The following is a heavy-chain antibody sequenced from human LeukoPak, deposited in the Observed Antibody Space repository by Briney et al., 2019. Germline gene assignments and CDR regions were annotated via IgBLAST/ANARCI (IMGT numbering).Heavy chain of an antibody. CDR1: GFTFSSYA. J-gene: IGHJ4*02. D-gene: IGHD3-9*01. Sequence: PGGSLRLSCAASGFTFSSYAMSWVRQAPGKGLEWVSVISGSGGSTSYADSVKGRFTISRDNSMNTLYLQMNSLRAEDTAVYYCARDDILTGYPTPFDYWGQGTLVTVSS. CDR2: ISGSGGST. V-gene: IGHV3-23*01. CDR3: ARDDILTGYPTPFDY.